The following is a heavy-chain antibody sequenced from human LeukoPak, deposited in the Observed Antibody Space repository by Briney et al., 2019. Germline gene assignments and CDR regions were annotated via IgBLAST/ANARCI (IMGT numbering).Heavy chain of an antibody. CDR1: GYTFTSYD. D-gene: IGHD3-22*01. J-gene: IGHJ4*02. V-gene: IGHV1-8*03. CDR2: MNPNSGNT. Sequence: ASVKVSCKASGYTFTSYDINWVRQATGQGLEWMGWMNPNSGNTGYAQKFQGRVTITRNTSISTAYMELSSLRSEDTAVYYCARYAYYDSSGYVDYWDQGTLVTVSS. CDR3: ARYAYYDSSGYVDY.